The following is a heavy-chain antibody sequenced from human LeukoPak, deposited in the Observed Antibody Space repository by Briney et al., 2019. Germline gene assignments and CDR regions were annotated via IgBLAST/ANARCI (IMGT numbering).Heavy chain of an antibody. CDR1: GSIFTSYW. Sequence: LGAPRKTSGQASGSIFTSYWIGGGRQLPGKGLEWLGIIYPGDSDTRYSPSFQGQVTISADKSISTAYLQWSSLKAADTAMYYCARPDYGGNSNAFDGWGQGTMVTVSS. CDR3: ARPDYGGNSNAFDG. J-gene: IGHJ3*01. CDR2: IYPGDSDT. D-gene: IGHD4-23*01. V-gene: IGHV5-51*01.